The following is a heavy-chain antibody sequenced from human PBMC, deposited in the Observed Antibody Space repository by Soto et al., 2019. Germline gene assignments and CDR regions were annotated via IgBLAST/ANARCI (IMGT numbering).Heavy chain of an antibody. CDR3: AKGGQLLSEGGGY. Sequence: SETLSLTCAVSGDSISSYYCMWIRQPPGKGLESIGYLYYGRSANYNPSLKSRVTLSVDTSTNQCSLTLSSMTAADTAVYYCAKGGQLLSEGGGYWGQGTLVTVSS. CDR2: LYYGRSA. CDR1: GDSISSYY. D-gene: IGHD2-2*01. V-gene: IGHV4-59*01. J-gene: IGHJ4*02.